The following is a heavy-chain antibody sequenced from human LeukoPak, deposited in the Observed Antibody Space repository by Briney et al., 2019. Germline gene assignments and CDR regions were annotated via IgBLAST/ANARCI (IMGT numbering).Heavy chain of an antibody. CDR1: GLTFSDYY. V-gene: IGHV3-11*01. CDR2: ISPSSSST. D-gene: IGHD1-1*01. CDR3: ARGKRTFRN. J-gene: IGHJ4*02. Sequence: GGSLRLSCAASGLTFSDYYMSWVRQGPGKELEWVSYISPSSSSTYYAGSVKGRFTISRDNAKRSLHLQMDSLRAEDTAVYYCARGKRTFRNWGQGALVTASS.